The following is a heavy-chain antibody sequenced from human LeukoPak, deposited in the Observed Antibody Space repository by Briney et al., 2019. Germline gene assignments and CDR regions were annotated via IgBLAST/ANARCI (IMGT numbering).Heavy chain of an antibody. J-gene: IGHJ4*02. V-gene: IGHV1-2*02. D-gene: IGHD5-24*01. CDR3: ARYSGYNYTLDF. CDR1: GYTFTGYY. Sequence: ASVKVSCKASGYTFTGYYMHWVRQAPGQGLEWMGWINPHSSGTNYVQKFQGRVTLTRDTFFTTAYMELNRLTSDDTAVYYCARYSGYNYTLDFWGQGTLVTVSS. CDR2: INPHSSGT.